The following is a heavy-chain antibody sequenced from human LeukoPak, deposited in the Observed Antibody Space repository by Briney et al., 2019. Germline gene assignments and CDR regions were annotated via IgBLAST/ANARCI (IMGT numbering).Heavy chain of an antibody. V-gene: IGHV3-23*01. CDR1: GFTFSSYS. CDR2: ISGSGGRT. CDR3: AKETVRVGIGTTGFDP. Sequence: GSLRLSCAASGFTFSSYSMNWVRQAPGKGLEWVSAISGSGGRTYYADSVKGRFTISRDNSKNTLYLQMNSLRADDTALYYCAKETVRVGIGTTGFDPWGQGTLVTVSS. J-gene: IGHJ5*02. D-gene: IGHD1-7*01.